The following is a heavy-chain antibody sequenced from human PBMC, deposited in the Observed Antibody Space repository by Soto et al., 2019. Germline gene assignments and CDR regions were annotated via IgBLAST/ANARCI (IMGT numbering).Heavy chain of an antibody. CDR3: ARDFSVVVVAATPYYFPGMAV. Sequence: GVRRIRQAPSKGLEWVAVISYDGSNKYYADSVKGRFTISRDNSKNTLYLQMNSLRAEDTAVYYCARDFSVVVVAATPYYFPGMAVWLKGSSVTVS. D-gene: IGHD2-15*01. CDR1: G. J-gene: IGHJ6*04. CDR2: ISYDGSNK. V-gene: IGHV3-33*05.